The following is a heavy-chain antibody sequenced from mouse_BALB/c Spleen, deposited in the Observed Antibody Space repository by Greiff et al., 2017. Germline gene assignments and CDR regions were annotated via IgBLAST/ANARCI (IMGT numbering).Heavy chain of an antibody. V-gene: IGHV14-1*02. CDR1: GFNIKDYY. J-gene: IGHJ1*01. CDR2: IDPENGNT. CDR3: ARLGFDV. Sequence: EVQGVESGAELVRPGALVKLSCKASGFNIKDYYMHWVKQRPEQGLEWIGWIDPENGNTIYDPKFQGKASITADTSSNTAYLQLSSLTSEDTAVYYCARLGFDVWGAGTTVTVSS.